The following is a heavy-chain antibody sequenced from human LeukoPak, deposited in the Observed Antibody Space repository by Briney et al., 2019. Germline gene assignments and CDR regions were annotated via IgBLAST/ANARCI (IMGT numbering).Heavy chain of an antibody. CDR1: GGPISSYY. CDR3: ASSYDFWSGYVY. D-gene: IGHD3-3*01. J-gene: IGHJ4*02. V-gene: IGHV4-59*01. Sequence: SETLSLTCTVSGGPISSYYWSWIRQPPGKGLEWIGYIYYSGSTNYNPSPKSRVTISADTSKNQFSLKLSSVTAADTAVYYCASSYDFWSGYVYWGQGTLVTVSS. CDR2: IYYSGST.